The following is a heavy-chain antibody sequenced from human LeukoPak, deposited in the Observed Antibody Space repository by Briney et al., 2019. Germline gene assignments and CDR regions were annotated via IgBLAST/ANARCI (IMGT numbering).Heavy chain of an antibody. Sequence: ASVKVSCKVSGYTLTELSMHWVRQAPGKGLEWMGGFDPGDGETIYAQKFQGRVTMTEDTSTDTAYMELSSLRSEDTAVYYWATPFNIAAVDDYWGQGTLVTVSS. V-gene: IGHV1-24*01. J-gene: IGHJ4*02. CDR3: ATPFNIAAVDDY. CDR2: FDPGDGET. D-gene: IGHD6-13*01. CDR1: GYTLTELS.